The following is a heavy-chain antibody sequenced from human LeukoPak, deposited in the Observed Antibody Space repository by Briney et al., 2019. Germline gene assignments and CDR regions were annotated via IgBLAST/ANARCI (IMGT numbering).Heavy chain of an antibody. CDR3: ARGRAFDI. J-gene: IGHJ3*02. CDR2: INHSGST. Sequence: SETLSLTCAVYGVSFSGYYWSWIRQPPGKGLEWIGEINHSGSTNYNPSLKSRVTISVDTSRNQFSLKLSSVTAADTAVYCCARGRAFDIWGQGTMVTVSS. V-gene: IGHV4-34*01. CDR1: GVSFSGYY.